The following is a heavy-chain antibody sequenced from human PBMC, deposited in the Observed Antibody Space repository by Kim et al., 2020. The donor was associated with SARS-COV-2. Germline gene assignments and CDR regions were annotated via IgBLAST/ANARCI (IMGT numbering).Heavy chain of an antibody. D-gene: IGHD5-12*01. Sequence: GGSLRLSCAASGFTFNNYDMNWVRQAPGKGLEWVSYIHSSGSSTEYADSVRGRFTISRDNARKSLYLQMNSLRADDTALYYCTRDNNQVADFDSWGQGT. CDR3: TRDNNQVADFDS. V-gene: IGHV3-48*03. CDR1: GFTFNNYD. CDR2: IHSSGSST. J-gene: IGHJ4*02.